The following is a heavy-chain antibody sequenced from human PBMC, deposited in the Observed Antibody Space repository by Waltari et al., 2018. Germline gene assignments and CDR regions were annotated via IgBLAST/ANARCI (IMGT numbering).Heavy chain of an antibody. CDR3: ARRKGYFDS. CDR1: GYTFTSYY. Sequence: QVQLVQSGAEVKKPGASVKVSCEASGYTFTSYYLHWVRQAPGQGLEWMGVIKPSEGSTSYAQKFQGRVTMTRDTSTSTVYMEMSSLRSEDTAVYYCARRKGYFDSWGQGTLVTVSS. J-gene: IGHJ4*02. CDR2: IKPSEGST. V-gene: IGHV1-46*01.